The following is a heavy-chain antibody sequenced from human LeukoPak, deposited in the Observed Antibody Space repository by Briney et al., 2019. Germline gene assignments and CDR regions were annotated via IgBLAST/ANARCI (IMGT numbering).Heavy chain of an antibody. Sequence: ASVKVSCKASGYTFTGYYMHWVRQAPGQGLEWMGWINPNSGGTNYAQKFQGRVTMTRDTSISTAYMELSRLRSDDTAVYYCASDPQNLPPEAFRYYYYYMDVWGKGTTVTVSS. CDR1: GYTFTGYY. CDR3: ASDPQNLPPEAFRYYYYYMDV. V-gene: IGHV1-2*02. D-gene: IGHD3-10*01. J-gene: IGHJ6*03. CDR2: INPNSGGT.